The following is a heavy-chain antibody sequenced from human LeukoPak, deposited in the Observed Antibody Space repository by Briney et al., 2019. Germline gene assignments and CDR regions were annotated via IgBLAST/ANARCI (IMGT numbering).Heavy chain of an antibody. D-gene: IGHD4-17*01. Sequence: PSETLSLTCTVSGGSISSYYWSLIRQPPGKGLEWIGYIYYSGSTNYNPSLKSRVTISVDTSKNQFSLKLSSVTAADTAVYYCARVVLDGDPSYYYYMDVWGKGTTVTVSS. CDR3: ARVVLDGDPSYYYYMDV. V-gene: IGHV4-59*01. CDR1: GGSISSYY. J-gene: IGHJ6*03. CDR2: IYYSGST.